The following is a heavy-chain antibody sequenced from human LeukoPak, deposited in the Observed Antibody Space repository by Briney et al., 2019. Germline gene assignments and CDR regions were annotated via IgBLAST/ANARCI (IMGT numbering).Heavy chain of an antibody. V-gene: IGHV4-34*01. D-gene: IGHD5-24*01. CDR1: GXSFSGYY. J-gene: IGHJ4*02. CDR3: AGRGGFSSEDGYNYRDY. Sequence: SETLSLTCAVYGXSFSGYYWSWIRQPPGKGLEWIGEINHSGSTNYNPSLKSRVTISVDTSKNQFSLKLSSVTAADTAVYYCAGRGGFSSEDGYNYRDYWGQGTLVTVSS. CDR2: INHSGST.